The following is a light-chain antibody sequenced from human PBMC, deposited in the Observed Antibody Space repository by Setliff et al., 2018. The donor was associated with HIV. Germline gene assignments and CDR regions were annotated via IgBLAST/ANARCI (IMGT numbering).Light chain of an antibody. CDR1: SSDVGVYNY. V-gene: IGLV2-14*03. CDR3: SSYTISRILV. CDR2: DVS. J-gene: IGLJ2*01. Sequence: QSVLTQPASVSGSPGQSITISCTGTSSDVGVYNYVSWYQQHPGKAPKVIIFDVSNRPSGVSDRFSGSKSGNTASLTISGLQAEDEADYYCSSYTISRILVFGGGTK.